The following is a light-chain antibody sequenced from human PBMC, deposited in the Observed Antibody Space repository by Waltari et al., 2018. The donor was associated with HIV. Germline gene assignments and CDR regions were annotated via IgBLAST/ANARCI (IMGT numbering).Light chain of an antibody. J-gene: IGKJ3*01. CDR2: GAS. CDR1: QSISNNY. CDR3: QQYDTSPFT. V-gene: IGKV3-20*01. Sequence: EIVLTQSPGTLSLSPGERVILSCRASQSISNNYLAWYQQRPGQAPRLLIYGASSRATGIPDRFSGSGSGTDFTLTISRLEPEDFAVYYCQQYDTSPFTFGPGTTVDI.